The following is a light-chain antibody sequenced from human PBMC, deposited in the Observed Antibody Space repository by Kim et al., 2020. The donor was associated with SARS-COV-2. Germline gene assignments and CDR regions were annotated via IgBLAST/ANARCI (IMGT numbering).Light chain of an antibody. CDR1: QGISTW. J-gene: IGKJ4*01. Sequence: SASVGDRVTSTCRASQGISTWLVWYQQKPGKAPKLLIYAASNLQSGVPSRFSGSGSGTDFTLTISSLQPEDFATYYCQQANGALAFGGGTTVEIK. CDR2: AAS. CDR3: QQANGALA. V-gene: IGKV1-12*01.